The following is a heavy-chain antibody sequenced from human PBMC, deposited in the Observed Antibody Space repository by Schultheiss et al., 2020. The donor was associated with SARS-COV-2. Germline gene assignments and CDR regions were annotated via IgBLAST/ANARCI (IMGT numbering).Heavy chain of an antibody. V-gene: IGHV3-35*01. Sequence: GGSLRLSCAASGFTFSNSDMNWVHQAPGKGLEWVSGVSWNGSRTHYADSVKGRFIISRDNSRNTLYLQMNSLRDEDTAVYYCARDPQAYLLGATESFDYWGQGTLVTVSS. J-gene: IGHJ4*02. CDR3: ARDPQAYLLGATESFDY. CDR2: VSWNGSRT. D-gene: IGHD1-26*01. CDR1: GFTFSNSD.